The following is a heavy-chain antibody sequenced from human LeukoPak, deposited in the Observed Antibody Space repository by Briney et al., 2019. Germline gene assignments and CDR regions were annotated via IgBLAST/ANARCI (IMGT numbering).Heavy chain of an antibody. CDR3: ARSRSGYSYDHAAFEI. J-gene: IGHJ3*02. D-gene: IGHD5-18*01. V-gene: IGHV4-59*01. CDR2: IDYRGST. Sequence: SETLSLTCTVSGGSISTYYWSWIRQSPGKGLEWIAYIDYRGSTTYNPSLRSRVTISVDTSRNQFSLKLSSVTAADTAVHYCARSRSGYSYDHAAFEIWGQGTLVTVSS. CDR1: GGSISTYY.